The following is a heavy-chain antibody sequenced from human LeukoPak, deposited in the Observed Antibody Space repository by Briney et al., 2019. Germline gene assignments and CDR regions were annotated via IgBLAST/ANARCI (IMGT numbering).Heavy chain of an antibody. CDR3: ARKVRGYYLYFDY. CDR2: IYYSGST. J-gene: IGHJ4*02. CDR1: GGSISSYY. D-gene: IGHD3-22*01. Sequence: SETLSLTCTVSGGSISSYYWSWIRQPPGKGLEWIGYIYYSGSTNYNPSLKSRVTISVDTSKNQFSLKLSSVTAADTAVYYCARKVRGYYLYFDYWGQGTLATVSS. V-gene: IGHV4-59*08.